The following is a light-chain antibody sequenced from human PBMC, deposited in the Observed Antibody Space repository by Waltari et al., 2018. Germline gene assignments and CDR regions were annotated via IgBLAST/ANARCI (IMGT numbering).Light chain of an antibody. J-gene: IGLJ3*02. CDR2: SPV. V-gene: IGLV7-43*01. CDR1: AGPVTSNNF. Sequence: QTVVTQEPSLTVSPGGTVTLTCASTAGPVTSNNFPNWFQQKPGQPPRALIYSPVARPSWTPARFSGSLLGGKAALTLSGVQPEDEADYYCQLYYGGTLVFGGGTKVTVL. CDR3: QLYYGGTLV.